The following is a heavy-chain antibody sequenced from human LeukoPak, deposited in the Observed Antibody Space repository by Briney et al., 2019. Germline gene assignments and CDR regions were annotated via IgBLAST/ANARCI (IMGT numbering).Heavy chain of an antibody. D-gene: IGHD6-19*01. CDR3: ARDPDSSGWSSIEY. V-gene: IGHV3-74*01. CDR1: GLTFSSYW. Sequence: GGSLRLSCAASGLTFSSYWMHWVRQAPGKGLVWVSRINSDGRSTNYADSVKGRFTISRDNAKNTLYLQMNSLRAEDTAVYYCARDPDSSGWSSIEYWGQGTLVTVSS. J-gene: IGHJ4*02. CDR2: INSDGRST.